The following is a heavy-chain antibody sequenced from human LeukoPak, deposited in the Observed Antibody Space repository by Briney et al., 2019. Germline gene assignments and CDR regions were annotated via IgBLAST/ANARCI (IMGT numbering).Heavy chain of an antibody. CDR1: GGSISSGGYY. CDR2: IYYSGST. D-gene: IGHD1-14*01. V-gene: IGHV4-31*03. CDR3: VRDRNRGIDY. Sequence: PSETLSLTCTVSGGSISSGGYYWSWIRQHPGKGLEWIGYIYYSGSTYYNPSLKSRVTISVDTSKNQFSLKLSSVTAADTAVYYCVRDRNRGIDYWGQGTLVTVSS. J-gene: IGHJ4*02.